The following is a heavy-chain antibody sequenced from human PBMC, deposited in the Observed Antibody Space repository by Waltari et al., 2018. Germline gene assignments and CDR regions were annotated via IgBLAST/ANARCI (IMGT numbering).Heavy chain of an antibody. CDR3: ARASYSGYDWGWFDP. Sequence: QVQLVQSGAEVKKPGSSVKVSCKASGVTFSSYAISWVRQAPGQGLEWMGRIIPIFGTANYAQKFQGRVTITADKSTSTAYMELSSLRSEDTAVYYCARASYSGYDWGWFDPWGQGTLVTVSS. CDR2: IIPIFGTA. V-gene: IGHV1-69*08. J-gene: IGHJ5*02. CDR1: GVTFSSYA. D-gene: IGHD5-12*01.